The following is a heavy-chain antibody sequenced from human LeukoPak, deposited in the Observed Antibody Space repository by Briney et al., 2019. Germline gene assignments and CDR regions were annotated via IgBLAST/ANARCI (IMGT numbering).Heavy chain of an antibody. J-gene: IGHJ4*02. Sequence: GASVKVSCKASGGTFSSYAISWVRQAPGQGLEWMGRIIPILGIANYAQKFQGRVTITADKSTSTAYMELSSLRSEDTAVYCCASEEPIGGYYPEGFYFDYWGQGTLVTVSS. CDR2: IIPILGIA. D-gene: IGHD3-22*01. CDR3: ASEEPIGGYYPEGFYFDY. CDR1: GGTFSSYA. V-gene: IGHV1-69*04.